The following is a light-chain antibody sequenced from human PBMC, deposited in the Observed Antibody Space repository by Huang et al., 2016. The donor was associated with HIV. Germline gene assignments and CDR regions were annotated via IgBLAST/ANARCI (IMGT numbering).Light chain of an antibody. V-gene: IGKV3-11*01. CDR2: DAS. CDR1: QSICTY. J-gene: IGKJ3*01. CDR3: QYRANWG. Sequence: EIVLTQSPVTLSLSPGERATLSCRASQSICTYLAWYQQIVGLAPRRLIYDASNRATGIPARFSGSGSGTDFTLTISSLEPEDFAVYYCQYRANWGFGPGTKVDIK.